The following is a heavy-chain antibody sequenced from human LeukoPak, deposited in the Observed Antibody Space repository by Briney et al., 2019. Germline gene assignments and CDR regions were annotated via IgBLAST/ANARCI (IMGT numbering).Heavy chain of an antibody. J-gene: IGHJ4*02. D-gene: IGHD4-17*01. V-gene: IGHV3-74*01. CDR3: ATAGDYRFDY. CDR2: INSDGSTI. CDR1: GFIFSSTW. Sequence: GGPLRLSCAGSGFIFSSTWMPWVRQAPGEGLVWVSRINSDGSTINYADSVKGRLTISRDNAKNTLYLQMNSLRVEDTALYFCATAGDYRFDYWGQGTLVTVSS.